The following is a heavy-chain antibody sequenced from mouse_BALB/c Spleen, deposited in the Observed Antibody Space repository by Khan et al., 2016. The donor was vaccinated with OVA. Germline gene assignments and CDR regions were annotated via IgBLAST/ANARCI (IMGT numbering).Heavy chain of an antibody. J-gene: IGHJ4*01. V-gene: IGHV2-3*01. D-gene: IGHD2-3*01. CDR1: GFSLTSYG. CDR2: IWGDGST. Sequence: QVQLKESGPGLVAPSQSLSITCTVSGFSLTSYGVNWVRQPPGKGLEWLGVIWGDGSTNYHSALKSRLSITTDNSKSPVFLKLNSLQTDDTATYYCAKPSDGYPEGMDYWGQGTSVTVSS. CDR3: AKPSDGYPEGMDY.